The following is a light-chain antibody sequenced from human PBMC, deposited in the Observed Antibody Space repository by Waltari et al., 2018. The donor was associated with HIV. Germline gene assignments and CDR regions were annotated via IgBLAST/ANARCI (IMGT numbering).Light chain of an antibody. CDR3: CSYAGSYSYV. J-gene: IGLJ1*01. CDR1: SSDVGGYKY. Sequence: QSALTQPRSVSGSPGQSVTISCTGSSSDVGGYKYVSWYEQHPGKAPKLMIYDVSKRPSGVPYCFSGSKSGNTASLTSSGLQAEDEADYYCCSYAGSYSYVFGTGTKVTVL. V-gene: IGLV2-11*01. CDR2: DVS.